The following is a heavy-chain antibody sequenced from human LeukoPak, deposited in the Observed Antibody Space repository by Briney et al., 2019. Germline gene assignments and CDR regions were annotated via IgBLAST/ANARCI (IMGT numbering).Heavy chain of an antibody. J-gene: IGHJ3*02. V-gene: IGHV3-23*01. Sequence: PGGSLRLSCAASRFTFSTYAMSWVRQAPGKGLEMVSAISGSGGATFYADSVRGRFTISRDNSKNTLYLQMISLRVEDTGVYYCAKYGHESSGHDAFDIWGQGTMVSVSS. CDR3: AKYGHESSGHDAFDI. D-gene: IGHD3-22*01. CDR2: ISGSGGAT. CDR1: RFTFSTYA.